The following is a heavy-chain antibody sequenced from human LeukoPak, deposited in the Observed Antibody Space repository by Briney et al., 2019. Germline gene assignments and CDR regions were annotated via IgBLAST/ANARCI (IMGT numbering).Heavy chain of an antibody. J-gene: IGHJ4*02. CDR2: IYYSGNT. Sequence: SETLSLTCTVSGGSISGDHWNWIRQPPGKGLEWIGYIYYSGNTNYNPSLKSRVTISVDTSKNQFSLKLSSVTAADTAVYYCAKSPSSGWYYFDFWGQGTLVTVSS. D-gene: IGHD6-19*01. CDR1: GGSISGDH. V-gene: IGHV4-59*08. CDR3: AKSPSSGWYYFDF.